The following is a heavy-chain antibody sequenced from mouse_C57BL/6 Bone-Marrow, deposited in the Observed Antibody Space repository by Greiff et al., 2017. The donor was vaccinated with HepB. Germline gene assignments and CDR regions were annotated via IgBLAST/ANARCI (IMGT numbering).Heavy chain of an antibody. V-gene: IGHV2-2*01. D-gene: IGHD2-5*01. CDR1: GFSLTSYG. CDR3: ASSKNYAMDY. J-gene: IGHJ4*01. Sequence: VKVVESGPGLVQPSQSLSITCTVSGFSLTSYGVHWVRQSPGKGLEWLGVIWSGGSTDYNAAFISRLSISKDNSKSQVFFKMNSLQADDTAIYYCASSKNYAMDYWGQGTSVTVSS. CDR2: IWSGGST.